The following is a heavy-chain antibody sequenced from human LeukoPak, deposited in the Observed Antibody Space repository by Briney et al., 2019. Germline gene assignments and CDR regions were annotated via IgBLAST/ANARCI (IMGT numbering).Heavy chain of an antibody. CDR3: ARDHNSGSYPNYYFDF. Sequence: PGGSLRLSCAASGFTFSSYAIHWVRQAPGKGLEWVAVTSYDGSNKYYADSVKGRFTISRDNSKNTLYLQMNSLRAEDTAVYFCARDHNSGSYPNYYFDFWGQGTLVTVSS. V-gene: IGHV3-30-3*01. D-gene: IGHD1-26*01. CDR1: GFTFSSYA. CDR2: TSYDGSNK. J-gene: IGHJ4*02.